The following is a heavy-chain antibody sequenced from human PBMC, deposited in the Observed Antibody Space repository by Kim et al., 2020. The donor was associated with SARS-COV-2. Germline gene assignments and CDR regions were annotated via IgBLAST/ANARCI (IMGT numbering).Heavy chain of an antibody. CDR1: GFTFSSYA. CDR3: ARDFFTSRAAAGILLGYYYYGMDV. J-gene: IGHJ6*02. CDR2: ISYDGSNK. D-gene: IGHD6-13*01. Sequence: GGSLRLSCAASGFTFSSYAMHWVRQAPGKGLEWVAVISYDGSNKYYADSVKGRFTISRDNSKNTLYLQMNSLRAEDTAVYYCARDFFTSRAAAGILLGYYYYGMDVWGQGTTVTVSS. V-gene: IGHV3-30-3*01.